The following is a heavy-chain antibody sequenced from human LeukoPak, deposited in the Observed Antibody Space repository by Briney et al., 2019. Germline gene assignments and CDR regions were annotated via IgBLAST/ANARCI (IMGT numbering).Heavy chain of an antibody. Sequence: PGGSLRLSCAASGFTFDDYAMHWVRQAPGKGLEWVSAISGSGGSTYYADSVKGRFTISRDNSKNTLYLQTNSLRAEDTAVYYCAKDGRHYDSRIDYWGQGTLVTVSS. D-gene: IGHD3-22*01. CDR2: ISGSGGST. J-gene: IGHJ4*02. CDR1: GFTFDDYA. V-gene: IGHV3-23*01. CDR3: AKDGRHYDSRIDY.